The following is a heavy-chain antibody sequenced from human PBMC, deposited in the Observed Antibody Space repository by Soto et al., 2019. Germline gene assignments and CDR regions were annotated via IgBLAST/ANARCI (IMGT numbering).Heavy chain of an antibody. CDR3: ARDPRTARPSAMDV. J-gene: IGHJ6*02. CDR2: IWYDGSNA. V-gene: IGHV3-33*08. CDR1: GFIFSNFG. Sequence: QVQLVESGGGVVQPGRSLRLSCATYGFIFSNFGMHWVRQAPGKGLEWVAVIWYDGSNAVSADSVKGRFTISRDNSKNTLYLQMSGLRSEDTAVYYCARDPRTARPSAMDVWGQGTTVTVSS. D-gene: IGHD6-6*01.